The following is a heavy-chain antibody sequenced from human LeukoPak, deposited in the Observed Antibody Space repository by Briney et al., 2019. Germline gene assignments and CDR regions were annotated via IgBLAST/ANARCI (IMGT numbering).Heavy chain of an antibody. Sequence: ASVKVSCKASGYTFTSYDINWVRQATGQGLEWMGWMNPNSGNTGYAQKFQGRITMTRNTSISTACMELSSLRSEDTAVYYCARGIVVVTAIRIWFDPWGQGTLVTVSS. V-gene: IGHV1-8*01. CDR3: ARGIVVVTAIRIWFDP. CDR2: MNPNSGNT. CDR1: GYTFTSYD. J-gene: IGHJ5*02. D-gene: IGHD2-21*02.